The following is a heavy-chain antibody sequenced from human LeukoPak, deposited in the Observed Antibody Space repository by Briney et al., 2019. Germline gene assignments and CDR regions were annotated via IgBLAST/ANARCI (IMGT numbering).Heavy chain of an antibody. J-gene: IGHJ4*02. CDR3: ARGVFSGSYFDY. D-gene: IGHD3-10*01. CDR2: INHSGST. V-gene: IGHV4-34*01. CDR1: GGSFSGYY. Sequence: SETLSLTCAVYGGSFSGYYWSWIRQPPGKGLEWIGEINHSGSTNYNPSLQSRVTISEDTSKKQFSMKLSSVTAADTAVYYCARGVFSGSYFDYWGQGTLVTVSS.